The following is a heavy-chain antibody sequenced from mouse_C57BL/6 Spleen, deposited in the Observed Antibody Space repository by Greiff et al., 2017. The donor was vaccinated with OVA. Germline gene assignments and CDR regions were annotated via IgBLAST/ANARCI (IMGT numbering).Heavy chain of an antibody. V-gene: IGHV5-6*01. CDR2: ISSGGSYT. J-gene: IGHJ4*01. D-gene: IGHD2-4*01. Sequence: EVKLMESGGDLVKPGGSLKLSCAASGFTFSSYGMSWVRQTPDKRLEWVATISSGGSYTYYPDSVKGRFTISRDNAKSTLYLQMSSLKSEDTAMYYCARHGGYDYDTYYYAMDYWGQGTSVTVSS. CDR3: ARHGGYDYDTYYYAMDY. CDR1: GFTFSSYG.